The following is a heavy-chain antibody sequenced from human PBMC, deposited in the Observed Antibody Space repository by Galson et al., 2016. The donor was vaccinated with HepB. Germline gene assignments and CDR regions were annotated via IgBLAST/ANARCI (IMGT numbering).Heavy chain of an antibody. J-gene: IGHJ4*02. CDR1: GFSFSTYW. V-gene: IGHV3-7*01. CDR2: IKQDGSEK. CDR3: AKRHEYCPPVGCSVDY. D-gene: IGHD2/OR15-2a*01. Sequence: SLRLSCAASGFSFSTYWMSWVRQAPGKGLEWVANIKQDGSEKHYVDSVKGRFTISRDNSNNMLFLQMSSLRVDDTAVYYCAKRHEYCPPVGCSVDYWGQGTLVSVSS.